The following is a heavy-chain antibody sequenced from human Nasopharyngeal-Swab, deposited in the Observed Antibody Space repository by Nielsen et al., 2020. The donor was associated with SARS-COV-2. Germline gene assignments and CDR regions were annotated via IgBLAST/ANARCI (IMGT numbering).Heavy chain of an antibody. V-gene: IGHV3-30-3*01. Sequence: GESLKISCAASGFTFSSYAMHWVRQAPGKGLEWVAVISYDGSNKYYADSVKGRFTISRDNSKNTLYLQMNSLRAEDTAVYYCARGLQAVAEYFDYWGQGTLVTVSS. CDR1: GFTFSSYA. CDR2: ISYDGSNK. D-gene: IGHD6-19*01. CDR3: ARGLQAVAEYFDY. J-gene: IGHJ4*02.